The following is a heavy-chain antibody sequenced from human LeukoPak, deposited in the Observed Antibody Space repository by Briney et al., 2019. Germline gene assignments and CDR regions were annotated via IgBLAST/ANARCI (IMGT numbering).Heavy chain of an antibody. CDR1: GFTFSGYT. D-gene: IGHD1-26*01. CDR3: ARDIFWE. CDR2: ISYDGSNK. V-gene: IGHV3-30-3*01. J-gene: IGHJ4*02. Sequence: GGSLRLSCAASGFTFSGYTMHWVRQAPGKGLDWVAVISYDGSNKYYADSVKGRFTISRDNSKNTLYLQMNSLRAEDTAVYYCARDIFWEWGQGTLVTVSS.